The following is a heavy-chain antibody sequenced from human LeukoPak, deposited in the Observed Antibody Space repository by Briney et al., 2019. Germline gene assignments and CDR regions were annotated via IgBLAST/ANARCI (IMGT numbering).Heavy chain of an antibody. D-gene: IGHD6-13*01. CDR3: ASIRMGAAAGYDPYYFDY. Sequence: GGSLRLSCAASGFTFSSYYMNWVRQAPGEGLQWVSSISTSSIYIYYADSVKGRFTISRDNAKNSLYLQMNSLRAEDTAVYYCASIRMGAAAGYDPYYFDYWGQGTLVTVSS. J-gene: IGHJ4*02. CDR1: GFTFSSYY. CDR2: ISTSSIYI. V-gene: IGHV3-21*01.